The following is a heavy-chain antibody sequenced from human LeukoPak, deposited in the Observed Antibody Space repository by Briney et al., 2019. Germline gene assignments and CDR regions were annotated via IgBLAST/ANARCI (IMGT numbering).Heavy chain of an antibody. J-gene: IGHJ4*02. V-gene: IGHV3-53*04. CDR2: IYSGGST. Sequence: GGSLRLSCAASGFTVSSNYMSWVRQAPGKGLEWVSVIYSGGSTYHADSVKGRFTISRHNSKNTLYLQMNSLRAEDTAVYYCAAGAIAVAGWAFDYWGQGTLVTVSS. D-gene: IGHD6-19*01. CDR3: AAGAIAVAGWAFDY. CDR1: GFTVSSNY.